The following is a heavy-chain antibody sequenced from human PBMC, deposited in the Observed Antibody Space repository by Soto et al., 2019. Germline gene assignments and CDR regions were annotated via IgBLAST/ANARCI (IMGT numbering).Heavy chain of an antibody. D-gene: IGHD6-6*01. Sequence: SETLSLTCAVYGGSFSDYYWSWIRQPPGKGLEWIGEINHSGSTNYNPSLKSRVTISVDASKNQFSLNLISVTAADAAGYYCATVGGSSSYWCPGTRVTVAS. CDR3: ATVGGSSSY. J-gene: IGHJ4*02. CDR2: INHSGST. V-gene: IGHV4-34*01. CDR1: GGSFSDYY.